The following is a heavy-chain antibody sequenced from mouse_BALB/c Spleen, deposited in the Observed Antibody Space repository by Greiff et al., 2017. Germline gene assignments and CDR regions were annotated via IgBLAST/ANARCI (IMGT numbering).Heavy chain of an antibody. CDR3: ARLTFYAMDY. Sequence: EVQGVESGGGLVQPGGSRKLSCAASGFTFSSFGMHWVRQAPEKGLEWVAYISSGSSTIYYADTVKGRFTISRDNPKNTLFLQMTSLRSEDTAMYYCARLTFYAMDYWGQGTSVTVSS. D-gene: IGHD4-1*01. J-gene: IGHJ4*01. CDR1: GFTFSSFG. V-gene: IGHV5-17*02. CDR2: ISSGSSTI.